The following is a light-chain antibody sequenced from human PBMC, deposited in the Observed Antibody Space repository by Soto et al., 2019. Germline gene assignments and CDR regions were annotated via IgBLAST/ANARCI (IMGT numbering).Light chain of an antibody. CDR1: QSVSSY. J-gene: IGKJ2*01. CDR3: QQRSNWPYT. CDR2: DAS. Sequence: EIVLTQSPAALSLSPGERATLSSRASQSVSSYLAWYQQKPGQAPRLLIYDASSRATGIPARFSGSGSGTDFTLTISSLEPEDFAVYYCQQRSNWPYTFGQGTKLEIK. V-gene: IGKV3-11*01.